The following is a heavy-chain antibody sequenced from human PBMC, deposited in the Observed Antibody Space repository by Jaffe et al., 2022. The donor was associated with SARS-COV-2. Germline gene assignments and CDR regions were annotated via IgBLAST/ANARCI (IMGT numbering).Heavy chain of an antibody. CDR3: ARAIRAVAGYFDY. D-gene: IGHD6-19*01. CDR2: INHSGST. CDR1: GGSFSGYY. Sequence: QVQLQQWGAGLLKPSETLSLTCAVYGGSFSGYYWSWIRQPPGKGLEWIGEINHSGSTNYNPSLKSRVTISVDTSKNQFSLKLSSVTAADTAVYYCARAIRAVAGYFDYWGQGTLVTVSS. V-gene: IGHV4-34*01. J-gene: IGHJ4*02.